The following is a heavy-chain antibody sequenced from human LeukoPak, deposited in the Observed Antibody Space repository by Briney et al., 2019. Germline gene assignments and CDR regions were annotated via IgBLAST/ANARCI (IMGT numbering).Heavy chain of an antibody. Sequence: ASVKVSCKASGYTFTSYYMHWVRQAPGQGLEWMGIINPSGGSTSYAQKFQGRVTITADESTSTAYMELSSLRSEDTAVYYCARGRRDYYDSSGYSYYFDYWGQGTLVTVSS. V-gene: IGHV1-46*01. J-gene: IGHJ4*02. CDR3: ARGRRDYYDSSGYSYYFDY. CDR2: INPSGGST. D-gene: IGHD3-22*01. CDR1: GYTFTSYY.